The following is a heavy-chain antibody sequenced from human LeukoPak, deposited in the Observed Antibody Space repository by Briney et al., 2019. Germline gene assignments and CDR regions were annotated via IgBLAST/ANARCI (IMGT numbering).Heavy chain of an antibody. CDR2: IYYGGST. Sequence: SETLSLTCTVSGGSISSYYWSWVRQPPGKGLEWIGYIYYGGSTNYNPSLKSRVTISVDTSKNQFSLKLSSVTAADTAVYYCARGTSGDFDYWGQGTLVTVPS. CDR1: GGSISSYY. V-gene: IGHV4-59*01. J-gene: IGHJ4*02. D-gene: IGHD2-8*02. CDR3: ARGTSGDFDY.